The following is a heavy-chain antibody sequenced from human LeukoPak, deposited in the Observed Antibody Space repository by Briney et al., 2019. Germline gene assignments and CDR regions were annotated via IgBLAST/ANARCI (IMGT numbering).Heavy chain of an antibody. CDR2: IRSKANSYAT. CDR3: AKDSTFLAVNYYYYMDV. D-gene: IGHD3-16*01. V-gene: IGHV3-73*01. CDR1: GFTFSGSA. Sequence: PGGSLRLSCAASGFTFSGSAMHWVRQASGKGLEWVGRIRSKANSYATAYAASVKGRFTISRDDSKNTAYLQMNSLRAEDTAVYYCAKDSTFLAVNYYYYMDVWGKGTTVTISS. J-gene: IGHJ6*03.